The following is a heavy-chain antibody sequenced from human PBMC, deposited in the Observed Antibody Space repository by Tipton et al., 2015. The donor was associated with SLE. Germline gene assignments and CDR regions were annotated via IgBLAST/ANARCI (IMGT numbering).Heavy chain of an antibody. Sequence: SLRLSCAASGFTFRSYGMHWVRQAPGKGLEWVAVIRYDGNNKYYADSVKGRFTISRDNSKNTLYLQMNSLRAEDTAVYYCVKEWLRWRLDGMDVWGQGTTVTVSS. CDR2: IRYDGNNK. J-gene: IGHJ6*02. CDR1: GFTFRSYG. D-gene: IGHD5-12*01. CDR3: VKEWLRWRLDGMDV. V-gene: IGHV3-30*02.